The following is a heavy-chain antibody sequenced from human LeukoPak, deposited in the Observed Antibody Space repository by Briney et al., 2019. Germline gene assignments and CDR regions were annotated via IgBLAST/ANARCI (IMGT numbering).Heavy chain of an antibody. CDR3: AKTYYDSSGYYYDDPLDY. CDR2: INQDGSEK. J-gene: IGHJ4*02. CDR1: GFTFSSYW. D-gene: IGHD3-22*01. Sequence: GGSLRLSCAASGFTFSSYWMSWVRQAPGKGLEWVANINQDGSEKFYADSVKGRFTISRDNSKNTLYLQMNSLRAEDTAVYYCAKTYYDSSGYYYDDPLDYWGQGTLVTVSS. V-gene: IGHV3-7*01.